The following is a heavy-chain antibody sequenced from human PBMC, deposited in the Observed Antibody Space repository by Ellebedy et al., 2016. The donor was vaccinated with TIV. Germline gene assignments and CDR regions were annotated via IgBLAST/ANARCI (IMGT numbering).Heavy chain of an antibody. V-gene: IGHV3-64D*09. CDR3: VTGLLMSIPY. CDR1: GFTFSIYA. D-gene: IGHD2-2*02. CDR2: INSNGDTT. J-gene: IGHJ4*01. Sequence: PGGSLRLSCAASGFTFSIYAMSWVRQAPGKGLTYVSAINSNGDTTDYADSVQGRFTISRDNSKNTVYLQMSVLTTEDTAVYYCVTGLLMSIPYWGQGTLVTVSS.